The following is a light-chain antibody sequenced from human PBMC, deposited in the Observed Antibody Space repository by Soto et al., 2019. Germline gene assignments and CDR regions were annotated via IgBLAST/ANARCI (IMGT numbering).Light chain of an antibody. CDR1: QGIRND. Sequence: AIQMTQSPSSLSASVGDRVTITCRASQGIRNDLGWYQQKPGKAPNLLIYSASSLQSGVPSRFSGSGSGTDFTLTISSLQPEDFATYYCLQDYHFPYTFGQGTKLEIK. J-gene: IGKJ2*01. V-gene: IGKV1-6*01. CDR2: SAS. CDR3: LQDYHFPYT.